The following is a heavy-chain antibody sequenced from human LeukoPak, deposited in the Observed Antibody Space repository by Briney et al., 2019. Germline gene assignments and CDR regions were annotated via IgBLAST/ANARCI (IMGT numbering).Heavy chain of an antibody. CDR2: ITASGAAT. J-gene: IGHJ4*02. CDR1: GFTFYNYG. D-gene: IGHD5-12*01. V-gene: IGHV3-23*01. Sequence: DPGGSLRLSCAVSGFTFYNYGMSWVRQAPGKGLEWVSAITASGAATYIADSVKGRFVISRDNSKNTLYLQMNSLRAEDTAVYFCAKDSLVATSHFDSWGRGTLVTVSS. CDR3: AKDSLVATSHFDS.